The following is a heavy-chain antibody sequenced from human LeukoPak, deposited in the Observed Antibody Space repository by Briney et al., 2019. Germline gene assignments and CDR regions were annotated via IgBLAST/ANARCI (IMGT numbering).Heavy chain of an antibody. Sequence: PGGSLRLSCAAFGFTFSSYAMHWVRQAPGKGLEWVAVISYDGSNKYYADSVKGRFTISRDNSKNTLYLQMNSLRAEDTAVYYCARDYSSGYYYVGPYYYYGMDVWGQGTTVTVSS. CDR1: GFTFSSYA. V-gene: IGHV3-30-3*01. CDR2: ISYDGSNK. J-gene: IGHJ6*02. D-gene: IGHD3-22*01. CDR3: ARDYSSGYYYVGPYYYYGMDV.